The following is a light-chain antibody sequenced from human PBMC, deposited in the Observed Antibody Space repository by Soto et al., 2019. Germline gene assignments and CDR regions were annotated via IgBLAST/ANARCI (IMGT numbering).Light chain of an antibody. CDR3: QQYQSYSRT. CDR1: QSISSW. J-gene: IGKJ1*01. V-gene: IGKV1-5*01. Sequence: DIQMTQSPSTLSASVGERVTITCRASQSISSWLAWYQQKPGKAPKLLIYDASSLESGVPSRFSGSGSGTEFTLTISSLKPDDFATYYCQQYQSYSRTFGPGTKVEIK. CDR2: DAS.